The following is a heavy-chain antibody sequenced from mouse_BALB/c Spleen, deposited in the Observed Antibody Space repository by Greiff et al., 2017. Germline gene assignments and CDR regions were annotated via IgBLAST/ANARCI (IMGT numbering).Heavy chain of an antibody. CDR1: GYTFTSYW. J-gene: IGHJ4*01. Sequence: QVQLQQSGAELAKPGASVKMSCKASGYTFTSYWMHWVKQRPGQGLEWIGYINPSTGYTEYNQKFKDKATLTADKSSSTAYMQLSSLTSEDSAVYYCARLWGNYVFYAMDYWGQGTSVTVSS. CDR2: INPSTGYT. V-gene: IGHV1-7*01. CDR3: ARLWGNYVFYAMDY. D-gene: IGHD2-1*01.